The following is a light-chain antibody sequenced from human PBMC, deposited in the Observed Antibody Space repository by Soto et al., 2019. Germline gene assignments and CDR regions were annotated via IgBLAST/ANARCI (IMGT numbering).Light chain of an antibody. CDR2: GAS. Sequence: EIVLTQSPGTLSLSPGERATLSCRASQSVSSSYLAWYLQKPGQAPRLLIYGASSRATGIPDRFSGSGSGTAFTLTISRLEPEDFAVYYCQQYGSSPGTFGQGTKLEIK. V-gene: IGKV3-20*01. J-gene: IGKJ2*01. CDR3: QQYGSSPGT. CDR1: QSVSSSY.